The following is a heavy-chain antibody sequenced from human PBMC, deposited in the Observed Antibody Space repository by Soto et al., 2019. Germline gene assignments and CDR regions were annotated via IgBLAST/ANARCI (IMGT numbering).Heavy chain of an antibody. CDR2: IFPNGRDK. CDR1: GFNFNTYV. Sequence: QVQLVQSGGGVVQPGRSLRLSCAASGFNFNTYVMHWVRQAPGKGLEWVAMIFPNGRDKEYADSVKGRFTISRDNSNSAMDRQMDYLVPEDTAVYYCAKYDEHGSKCDVAYLGQGALVTVSS. D-gene: IGHD1-26*01. J-gene: IGHJ4*02. V-gene: IGHV3-30*18. CDR3: AKYDEHGSKCDVAY.